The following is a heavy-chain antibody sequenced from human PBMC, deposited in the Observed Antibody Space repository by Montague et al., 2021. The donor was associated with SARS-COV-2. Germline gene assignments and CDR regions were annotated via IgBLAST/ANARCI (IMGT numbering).Heavy chain of an antibody. Sequence: ALSLTCTVSGGSISSGGYYWSWLRQHPGKGLEWIGYIYYSGSTYYNPSLKSRVTISVDTSKNQFSLKLSSGTAADTAVYYCARSPRPAAMWGWFDPWGQGTLVTVSS. CDR1: GGSISSGGYY. D-gene: IGHD2-2*01. CDR2: IYYSGST. J-gene: IGHJ5*02. CDR3: ARSPRPAAMWGWFDP. V-gene: IGHV4-31*03.